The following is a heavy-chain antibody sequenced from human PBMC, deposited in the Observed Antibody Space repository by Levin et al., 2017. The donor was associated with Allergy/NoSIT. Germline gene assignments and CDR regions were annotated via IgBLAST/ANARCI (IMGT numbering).Heavy chain of an antibody. CDR1: GFTFSSYG. CDR2: IWYDGSNK. J-gene: IGHJ4*02. D-gene: IGHD3-10*01. Sequence: HSGGSLRLSCAASGFTFSSYGMHWVRQAPGKGLEWVAVIWYDGSNKYYADSVKCRFTISRDNSKNTLYLQMNSLRAEDTAVYYCARDPRSSSRLSGGLDYWGQGTLVTVSS. CDR3: ARDPRSSSRLSGGLDY. V-gene: IGHV3-33*01.